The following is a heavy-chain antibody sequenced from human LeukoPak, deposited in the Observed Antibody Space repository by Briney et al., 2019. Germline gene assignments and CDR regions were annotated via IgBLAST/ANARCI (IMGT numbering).Heavy chain of an antibody. D-gene: IGHD2-2*01. Sequence: GASVRVFCKASGYTFTGHYMQWVPQAPGQGLEWVGWNTPNSGGTNYAQKFQGRVTMARDTSISTAYMELSRLRSDDTAVYYCASLGGWVPAARTYFDYWGQGTLVTVSS. CDR2: NTPNSGGT. CDR1: GYTFTGHY. V-gene: IGHV1-2*02. CDR3: ASLGGWVPAARTYFDY. J-gene: IGHJ4*02.